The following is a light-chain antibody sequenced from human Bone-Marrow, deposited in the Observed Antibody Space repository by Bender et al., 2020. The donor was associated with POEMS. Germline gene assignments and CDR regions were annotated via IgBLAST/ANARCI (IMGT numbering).Light chain of an antibody. CDR1: SDDIGAYNY. J-gene: IGLJ3*02. CDR3: QSYDNSLGGWV. V-gene: IGLV2-14*03. CDR2: DVS. Sequence: QSALTQPASVSGSPGQSITISCTGTSDDIGAYNYVSWYQQHPGKAPKLMIFMTYDVSKRPSGVPDRFSGSRSGSTASLTISSLQTEDEADYYCQSYDNSLGGWVFGGGTKLTVL.